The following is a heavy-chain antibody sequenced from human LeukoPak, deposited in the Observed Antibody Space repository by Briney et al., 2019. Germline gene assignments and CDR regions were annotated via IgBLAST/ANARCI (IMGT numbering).Heavy chain of an antibody. CDR1: GFTFSSYA. V-gene: IGHV3-15*07. Sequence: GGSLRLSCAASGFTFSSYAMNWVRQAPGKGLEWVGHIKGKTDGGTTDYAAPVQGRFTIPRDDSKNTLFLQMNSLKTEDTAVYYCTTGTWIQLWLADYWGQGTLVTVSS. CDR3: TTGTWIQLWLADY. D-gene: IGHD5-18*01. CDR2: IKGKTDGGTT. J-gene: IGHJ4*02.